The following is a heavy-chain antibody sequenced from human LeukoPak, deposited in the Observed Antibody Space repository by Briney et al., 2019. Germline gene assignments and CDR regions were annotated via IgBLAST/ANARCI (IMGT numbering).Heavy chain of an antibody. CDR2: IKKDGSAI. J-gene: IGHJ3*02. D-gene: IGHD2-21*01. CDR3: AREFSPSCSGDCYLDAFDI. Sequence: GGSLRLSCAASGFAFSTSWMTWVRQAPGKGLEWVANIKKDGSAIHYVDSVKGRFTISRDNAKNSLYLQMNSMRAEDTAVYYCAREFSPSCSGDCYLDAFDIWGQGTMVTVSS. CDR1: GFAFSTSW. V-gene: IGHV3-7*01.